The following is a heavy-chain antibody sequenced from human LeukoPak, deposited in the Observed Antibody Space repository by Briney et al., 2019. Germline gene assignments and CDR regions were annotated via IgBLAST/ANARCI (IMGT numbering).Heavy chain of an antibody. CDR3: ARDQYYDSSGYHSH. Sequence: GGSLRLSCAASGFTFSSYAMHWVRQAPGKGLEWVAVISYDGSNKYYADSVKGRFTISRDNSKNTLYLQMNSLRAEDTAVYYCARDQYYDSSGYHSHWGQGPWSPSPQ. V-gene: IGHV3-30-3*01. D-gene: IGHD3-22*01. CDR2: ISYDGSNK. J-gene: IGHJ1*01. CDR1: GFTFSSYA.